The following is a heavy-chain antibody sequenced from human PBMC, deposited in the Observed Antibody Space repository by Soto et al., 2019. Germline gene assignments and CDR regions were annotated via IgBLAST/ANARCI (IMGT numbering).Heavy chain of an antibody. D-gene: IGHD6-6*01. Sequence: QVQLVESGGGVVQPGRSLRLSCAASGFTFSRHAMHWVRQAPVKGLGWVAVISYDGREKYYAHSVKGRFTISRDSSKNTLYLQMDSLGPEDTAVYYCAREVGGSSPPGWGQGTLVTVFS. CDR3: AREVGGSSPPG. CDR2: ISYDGREK. J-gene: IGHJ4*02. V-gene: IGHV3-30*04. CDR1: GFTFSRHA.